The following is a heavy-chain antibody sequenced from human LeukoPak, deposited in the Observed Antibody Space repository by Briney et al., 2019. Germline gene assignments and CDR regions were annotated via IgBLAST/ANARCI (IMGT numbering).Heavy chain of an antibody. V-gene: IGHV3-20*03. CDR2: LNWDSGSK. J-gene: IGHJ5*02. D-gene: IGHD5-18*01. Sequence: PGGSLSLSSAASGFTFSSNGMSWHPQAQGKELEGVSGLNWDSGSKGYEDSVKSRFTISRDNAKNSLYLQMNNLRAEDTALYYCAQIGRGYSDGYGPRYGYNWFDPWGRGTLVTVSS. CDR3: AQIGRGYSDGYGPRYGYNWFDP. CDR1: GFTFSSNG.